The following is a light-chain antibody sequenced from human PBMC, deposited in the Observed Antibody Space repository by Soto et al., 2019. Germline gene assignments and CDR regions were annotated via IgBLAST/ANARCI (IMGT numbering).Light chain of an antibody. CDR2: GAS. J-gene: IGKJ5*01. CDR3: QQYSSSPPKIT. CDR1: QSVSSSY. V-gene: IGKV3-20*01. Sequence: EIVLTQSPGTLSLSPGERATLSCRASQSVSSSYLAWYQQKPGQAPSLLIYGASSRATGIPDRFSGSGSGTDFTLTISILEPEDFAVYYCQQYSSSPPKITFGQGTRLEIK.